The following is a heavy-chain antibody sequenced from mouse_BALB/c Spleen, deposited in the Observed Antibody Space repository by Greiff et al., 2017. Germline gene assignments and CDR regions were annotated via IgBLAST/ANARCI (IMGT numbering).Heavy chain of an antibody. Sequence: QVQLQQSGAELVRPGSSVKISCKASGYAFSSYWMNWVKQRPGQGLEWIGQIYPGDGDTNYNGKFKGNATLTADKSSSTAYMQLSSLTSEDSAVYFCAWAWAKLFAYWGQGTLVTVSA. D-gene: IGHD3-1*01. V-gene: IGHV1-80*01. J-gene: IGHJ3*01. CDR3: AWAWAKLFAY. CDR1: GYAFSSYW. CDR2: IYPGDGDT.